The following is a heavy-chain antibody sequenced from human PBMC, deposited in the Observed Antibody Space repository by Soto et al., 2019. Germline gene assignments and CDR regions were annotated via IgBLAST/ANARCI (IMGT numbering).Heavy chain of an antibody. Sequence: SVKVSCKASGGTCSMYAISWVLQSPVQGLEWMGGIIPIFGTANYAQKFQGRVTITADESTSTAYMELSSLRSEDTAVYYCARRRITMIVVVMVDDAFDIWGQGTMVTVSS. CDR3: ARRRITMIVVVMVDDAFDI. V-gene: IGHV1-69*13. CDR2: IIPIFGTA. CDR1: GGTCSMYA. J-gene: IGHJ3*02. D-gene: IGHD3-22*01.